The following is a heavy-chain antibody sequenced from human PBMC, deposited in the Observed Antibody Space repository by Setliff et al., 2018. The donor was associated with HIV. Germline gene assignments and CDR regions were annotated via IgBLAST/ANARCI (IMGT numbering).Heavy chain of an antibody. Sequence: GGSLRLSCVASGFTFSDYYMIWIRQAPGQGREWVSYISTSSATKYYADSVKGRFTISRDNAKNSLYLQMNSVRADDTAVYYCARAALRYCTSTSCPRVDAFDIWGQGTMVTVSS. CDR3: ARAALRYCTSTSCPRVDAFDI. J-gene: IGHJ3*02. CDR1: GFTFSDYY. V-gene: IGHV3-11*01. D-gene: IGHD2-2*01. CDR2: ISTSSATK.